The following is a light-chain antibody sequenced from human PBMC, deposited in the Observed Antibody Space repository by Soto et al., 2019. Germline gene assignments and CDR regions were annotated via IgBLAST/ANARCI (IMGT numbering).Light chain of an antibody. CDR3: QQYGSSLYT. Sequence: ENVLTQSKASLSLSPGKRATLSCRASQSVGINYLAWYQQKPGQAPRLLIYGTSTRATGIPDRFSGSGSGTDFTLTINRLEPEDFAVYYCQQYGSSLYTFGQGTKLEIK. CDR1: QSVGINY. V-gene: IGKV3-20*01. CDR2: GTS. J-gene: IGKJ2*01.